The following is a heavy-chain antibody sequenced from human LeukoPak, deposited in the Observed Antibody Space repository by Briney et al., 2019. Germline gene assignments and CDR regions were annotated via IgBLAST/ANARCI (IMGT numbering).Heavy chain of an antibody. CDR3: ARGGVWFGESHYWLDS. D-gene: IGHD3-10*01. CDR1: GFTFSDYY. J-gene: IGHJ5*01. Sequence: GGSLRLSCAASGFTFSDYYINWIRQAPGKGLEWLSYISSSGHTIYDADSVKGRFTISRDNAKNLSYLQMNSLRAEDTAVYHCARGGVWFGESHYWLDSWGQGTLVTVSS. V-gene: IGHV3-11*01. CDR2: ISSSGHTI.